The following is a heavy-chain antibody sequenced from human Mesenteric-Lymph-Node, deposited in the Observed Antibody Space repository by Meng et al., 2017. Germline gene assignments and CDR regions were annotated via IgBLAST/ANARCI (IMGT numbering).Heavy chain of an antibody. J-gene: IGHJ6*02. Sequence: GESLKISCAASGFTFSSYAMHWVRQAPGKGLEWVAVISYDGSNKYYADSVKGRFTISRDNSKNTLYLQVNSLRAEDTALYYCAKGVGKWLAHFYGMDVWGQGTTVTSP. V-gene: IGHV3-30*01. CDR2: ISYDGSNK. D-gene: IGHD6-19*01. CDR1: GFTFSSYA. CDR3: AKGVGKWLAHFYGMDV.